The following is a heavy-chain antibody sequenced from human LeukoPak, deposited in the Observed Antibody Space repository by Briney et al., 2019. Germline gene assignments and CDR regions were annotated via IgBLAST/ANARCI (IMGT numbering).Heavy chain of an antibody. V-gene: IGHV3-21*01. CDR3: ARAGGSYEFDY. CDR2: ISSSSSYI. Sequence: GGSLRLSCAASGFTFSSYSMNWVRQAPGKGLEWVSSISSSSSYIYYADSVKGRFTISRDNAKNSLYLQMNGLRAEDTAVYYCARAGGSYEFDYWGQGTLVTVSS. D-gene: IGHD5-18*01. J-gene: IGHJ4*02. CDR1: GFTFSSYS.